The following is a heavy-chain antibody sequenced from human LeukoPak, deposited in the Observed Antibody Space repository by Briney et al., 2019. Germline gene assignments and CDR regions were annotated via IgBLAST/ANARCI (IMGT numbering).Heavy chain of an antibody. CDR2: INQDGTEK. Sequence: GGSLRLSCAASGFTFSSYSMNWVRQAPGKGLEWVANINQDGTEKYYVDSVKGRFTISRDNAKNSLYLQMNTLRAEDTAVYYCARDLGGYSYGSHFDYWGQGTLVTVSS. V-gene: IGHV3-7*01. D-gene: IGHD5-18*01. CDR1: GFTFSSYS. J-gene: IGHJ4*02. CDR3: ARDLGGYSYGSHFDY.